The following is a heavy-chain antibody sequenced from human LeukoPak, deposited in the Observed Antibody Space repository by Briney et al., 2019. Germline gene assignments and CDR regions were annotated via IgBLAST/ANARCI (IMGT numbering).Heavy chain of an antibody. CDR3: ARRRRFKVVVAATRRGYFDY. J-gene: IGHJ4*02. CDR1: GGSFSGYY. V-gene: IGHV4-34*01. D-gene: IGHD2-15*01. Sequence: SETLSLTCAVYGGSFSGYYWSWIRQPPGKGLEWIGEINHSGSTNYNPSLKSRVTISVDTSKNQFSLKLSSVTAADTAVYYCARRRRFKVVVAATRRGYFDYWGQGTLATVSS. CDR2: INHSGST.